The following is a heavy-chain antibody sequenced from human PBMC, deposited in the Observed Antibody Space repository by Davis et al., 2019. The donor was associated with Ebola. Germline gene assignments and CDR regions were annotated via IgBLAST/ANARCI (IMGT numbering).Heavy chain of an antibody. CDR2: INSDGFSA. CDR3: AKDLTGTLYGMDV. D-gene: IGHD1-20*01. J-gene: IGHJ6*02. V-gene: IGHV3-74*01. Sequence: GESLKISCAASGFIFTNYWMHWVRQAPGKGLVWVSRINSDGFSAIYADSVKGRFTVSRDNAKNSLYLQMNSLRAEDTALYYCAKDLTGTLYGMDVWGQGTTVTVSS. CDR1: GFIFTNYW.